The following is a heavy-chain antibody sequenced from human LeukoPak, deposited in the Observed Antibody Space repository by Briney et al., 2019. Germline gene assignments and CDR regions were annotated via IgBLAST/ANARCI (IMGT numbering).Heavy chain of an antibody. D-gene: IGHD1-26*01. CDR2: ISGGGGVT. Sequence: GGSLRLSCAASGFTFSNYAMNWVRQAPGKGLEWVSVISGGGGVTFYADSMKGRFTISRDNTKNTLYLQMNSLRAEDTAVYFCAVREGASYSGRFDYWGQGTLVTVSS. CDR3: AVREGASYSGRFDY. J-gene: IGHJ4*02. V-gene: IGHV3-23*01. CDR1: GFTFSNYA.